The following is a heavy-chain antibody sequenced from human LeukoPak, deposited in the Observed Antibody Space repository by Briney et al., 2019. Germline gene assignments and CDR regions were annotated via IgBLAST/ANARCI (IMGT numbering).Heavy chain of an antibody. D-gene: IGHD3-10*01. CDR3: ARGLRGIMIRGAITDLNWFDA. J-gene: IGHJ5*02. Sequence: SETLSLTCTVSGGSISSGDYYWTWIRQPPGKGLEWIGYIYHSGSTHYNSSLKSRLTISVDTSKNQFSLKLSSVTAAATAVYYCARGLRGIMIRGAITDLNWFDAWGQGTLVIVSS. V-gene: IGHV4-30-4*01. CDR1: GGSISSGDYY. CDR2: IYHSGST.